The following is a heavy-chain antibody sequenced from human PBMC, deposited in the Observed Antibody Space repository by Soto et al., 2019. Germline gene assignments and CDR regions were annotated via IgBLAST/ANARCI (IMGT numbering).Heavy chain of an antibody. J-gene: IGHJ5*01. CDR3: ARDKGYFYWF. Sequence: VGSLRLSCAASGFSFSSYALSWVRHAPGKGLEWVSADSVRGGNTYYDASVKSRVTISIDTSKNKLYLQLNSLTAADTAMYYCARDKGYFYWF. V-gene: IGHV3-23*02. D-gene: IGHD2-15*01. CDR2: DSVRGGNT. CDR1: GFSFSSYA.